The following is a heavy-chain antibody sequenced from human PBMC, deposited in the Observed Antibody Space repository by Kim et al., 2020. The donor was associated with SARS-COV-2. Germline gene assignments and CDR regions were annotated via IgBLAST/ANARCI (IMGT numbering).Heavy chain of an antibody. CDR2: IYPDDSDT. D-gene: IGHD3-10*01. CDR3: ARIFLATHGGISGTYYRRSWYFDV. J-gene: IGHJ2*01. Sequence: GESLQISCDGSGYNFANYWIGWVHQMPGKGLEWIGFIYPDDSDTRYSPSFEGQVTISVDKSVSTAYLQWNSLKASDTAIYYCARIFLATHGGISGTYYRRSWYFDVWGRGTLVTVSS. V-gene: IGHV5-51*07. CDR1: GYNFANYW.